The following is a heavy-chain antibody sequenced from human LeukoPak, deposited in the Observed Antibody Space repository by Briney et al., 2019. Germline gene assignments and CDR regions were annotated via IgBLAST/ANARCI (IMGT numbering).Heavy chain of an antibody. J-gene: IGHJ4*02. CDR1: GFTVSRNY. CDR3: ARGIAVADTGFFDY. V-gene: IGHV3-66*01. D-gene: IGHD6-19*01. Sequence: PGGSLRLSCAASGFTVSRNYMTWVRQAPGKGLEWVSVIYSGGSTYYADSVKGRFTISRDNSKSTLYLQMNSLRVEDTAVYYCARGIAVADTGFFDYWGQGTLVTVSS. CDR2: IYSGGST.